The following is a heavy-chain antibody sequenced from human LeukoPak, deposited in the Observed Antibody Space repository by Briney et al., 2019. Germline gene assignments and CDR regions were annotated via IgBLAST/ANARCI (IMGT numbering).Heavy chain of an antibody. CDR2: IYYSGST. Sequence: PSETLSLTCTVSGGSISSSSYCWGWIRQPPGKGLEWIGSIYYSGSTYYNPSLKSRVTISVDTSKNQFSLKLSSVTAADTAVYYCAHYCSSTSCMSPDAFDIWGQGTMVTVSS. CDR3: AHYCSSTSCMSPDAFDI. D-gene: IGHD2-2*01. J-gene: IGHJ3*02. V-gene: IGHV4-39*01. CDR1: GGSISSSSYC.